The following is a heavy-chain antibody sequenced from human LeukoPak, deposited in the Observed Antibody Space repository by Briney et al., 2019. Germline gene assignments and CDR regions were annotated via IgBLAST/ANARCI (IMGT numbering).Heavy chain of an antibody. V-gene: IGHV3-23*01. CDR3: AEDVGKWESLHFFDY. Sequence: GGSLRLSCLTSGFTFSTNAMSWVRQAPGKGLEWISGISGSGASTYYADSVTGRFTISRDNSRNTLYLQMNSLSGDDTAVYYCAEDVGKWESLHFFDYWGQGTLVTVSS. CDR1: GFTFSTNA. CDR2: ISGSGAST. D-gene: IGHD1-26*01. J-gene: IGHJ4*02.